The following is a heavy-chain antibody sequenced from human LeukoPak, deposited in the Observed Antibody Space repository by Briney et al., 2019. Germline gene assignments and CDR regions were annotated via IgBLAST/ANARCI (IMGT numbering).Heavy chain of an antibody. D-gene: IGHD2-15*01. CDR1: GFTLSNCA. Sequence: GGSLRLSCAASGFTLSNCAMSWVRQAPGKGLEWVSTITGSGGSTYYADSVKGRFTISRDNSKNTLYLQMNSLGAEDTAVFYCAKAMRGSALVFDYWGQGTLVTVSS. CDR3: AKAMRGSALVFDY. J-gene: IGHJ4*02. V-gene: IGHV3-23*01. CDR2: ITGSGGST.